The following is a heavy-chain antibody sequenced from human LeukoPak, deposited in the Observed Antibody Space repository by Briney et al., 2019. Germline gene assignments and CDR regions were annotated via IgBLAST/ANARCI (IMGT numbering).Heavy chain of an antibody. Sequence: SGGSLRLSCAASGFTFSSYSMNWVRQAPGKGLEWVSSISSSSSYIYYADSVKGRFTISRDNAKNSLYLQMNSLRAEDTAVYYCATRQASSYGFDYWGQGTPVTVSS. CDR2: ISSSSSYI. V-gene: IGHV3-21*01. CDR3: ATRQASSYGFDY. D-gene: IGHD5-18*01. CDR1: GFTFSSYS. J-gene: IGHJ4*02.